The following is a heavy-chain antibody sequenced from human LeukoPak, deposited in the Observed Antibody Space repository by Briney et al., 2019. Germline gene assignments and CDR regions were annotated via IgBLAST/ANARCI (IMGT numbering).Heavy chain of an antibody. Sequence: SETLSLTCTVSGGSISSGGYYWSWLRQHPGKGLEWIGYIYYSGSTYYNPSLKSRVTISVDTSKNQFSLKLSSVTAADTAVYYCARTDYDFWSGYPDYFDYWGQGTLVTVSS. CDR3: ARTDYDFWSGYPDYFDY. D-gene: IGHD3-3*01. J-gene: IGHJ4*02. V-gene: IGHV4-31*03. CDR2: IYYSGST. CDR1: GGSISSGGYY.